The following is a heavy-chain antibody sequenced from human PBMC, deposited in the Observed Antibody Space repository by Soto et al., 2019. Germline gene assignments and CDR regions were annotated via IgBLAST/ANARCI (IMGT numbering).Heavy chain of an antibody. Sequence: GGSRTLSCVASGSSLGEYATTCSLQAPGKGLEWVSHMSGSGRNTKAADPVQGRFTISRDNSKNTLYLHMYSLRADDTAEYYCARDLDLEILEWLVGPYYMAVRGKGTTVTVSS. V-gene: IGHV3-23*01. CDR2: MSGSGRNT. J-gene: IGHJ6*03. CDR3: ARDLDLEILEWLVGPYYMAV. CDR1: GSSLGEYA. D-gene: IGHD3-3*01.